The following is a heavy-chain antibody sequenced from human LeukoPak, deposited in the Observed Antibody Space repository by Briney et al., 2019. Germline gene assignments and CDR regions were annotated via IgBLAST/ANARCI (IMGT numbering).Heavy chain of an antibody. CDR1: GFTFSSYS. CDR2: ISSSSSTI. D-gene: IGHD2-15*01. V-gene: IGHV3-48*01. CDR3: ARDPSGSCFDY. J-gene: IGHJ4*02. Sequence: GGSLRLSCVASGFTFSSYSMNWVRQAPGKGLEWVSYISSSSSTIYYADSVKGRFTISRDNSKNTLYLQMNSLRAEDTAVYYCARDPSGSCFDYWGQGTLVTVSS.